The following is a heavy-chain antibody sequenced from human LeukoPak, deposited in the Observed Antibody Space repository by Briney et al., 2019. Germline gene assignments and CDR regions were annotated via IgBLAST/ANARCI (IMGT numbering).Heavy chain of an antibody. J-gene: IGHJ4*02. Sequence: PGGSLRLSCAASGFTFSSYAMTWVRQAPGKGLEWVSAISGGGGSTYYADSVKGRFTISRDNAKNSLYLQMNSLRAEDTAVYYCAKNPQQLVRYYFDYWGQGTLVTVSS. CDR2: ISGGGGST. CDR3: AKNPQQLVRYYFDY. D-gene: IGHD6-13*01. CDR1: GFTFSSYA. V-gene: IGHV3-23*01.